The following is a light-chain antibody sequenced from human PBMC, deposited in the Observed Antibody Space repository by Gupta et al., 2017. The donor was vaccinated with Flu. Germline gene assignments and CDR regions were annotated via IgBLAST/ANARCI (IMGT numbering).Light chain of an antibody. Sequence: QSALTHTPSASGSPGQSVTLSCTGSSSDVGGYDYVTWYQQRPGKAPRLIIYEVNQRPSGVPVRFSAAKAGNTASLTVSGLQDDGEADYYCNSYADSNNEVVGTGTKV. CDR2: EVN. J-gene: IGLJ1*01. V-gene: IGLV2-8*01. CDR3: NSYADSNNEV. CDR1: SSDVGGYDY.